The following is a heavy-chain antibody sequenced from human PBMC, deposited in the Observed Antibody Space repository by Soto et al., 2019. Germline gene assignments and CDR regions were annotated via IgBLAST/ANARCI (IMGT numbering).Heavy chain of an antibody. CDR1: GFTFSSFW. J-gene: IGHJ4*02. V-gene: IGHV3-7*03. Sequence: GGSLRLSCAASGFTFSSFWMSWVRQAPGKGLEWVAKIKQDGSEKFYVDSVKGRFTISRDNAKKSLHLQMDSLRADDTALYYCVRDVGRSYFDFWGQGTLVTVSS. CDR3: VRDVGRSYFDF. CDR2: IKQDGSEK.